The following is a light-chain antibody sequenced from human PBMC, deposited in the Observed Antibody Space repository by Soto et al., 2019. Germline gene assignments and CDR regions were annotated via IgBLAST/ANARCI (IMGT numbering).Light chain of an antibody. CDR1: QSVSNN. V-gene: IGKV3-15*01. Sequence: EILMTQSPATLSVSPGERATLSCRASQSVSNNLAWYQQKPGQAPRLLIYGASTRATGIPARFSGTVSGTEFTLTISSLQSEDSAVYYCHQYKNWPWTFGRGTKVDIK. CDR2: GAS. CDR3: HQYKNWPWT. J-gene: IGKJ1*01.